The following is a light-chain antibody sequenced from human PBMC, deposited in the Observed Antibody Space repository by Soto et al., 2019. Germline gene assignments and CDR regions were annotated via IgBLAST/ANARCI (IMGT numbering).Light chain of an antibody. CDR2: DTS. Sequence: QTVVTQEPSLTVSPGGTVTLTCDSSTGAVTSGHWPYRFQQKPGQASRTLIYDTSEKHSLTPARFSGSLLGGKAALTLSGAQPEDESDYSCVLSYRGARPVVFGVGTKLTVL. J-gene: IGLJ2*01. CDR1: TGAVTSGHW. V-gene: IGLV7-46*01. CDR3: VLSYRGARPVV.